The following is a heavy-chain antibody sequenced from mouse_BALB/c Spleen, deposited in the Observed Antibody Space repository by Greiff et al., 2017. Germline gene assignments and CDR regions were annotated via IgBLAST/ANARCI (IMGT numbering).Heavy chain of an antibody. D-gene: IGHD1-1*01. Sequence: EVKLVESGAELVKPGASVKLSCTASGFNIKDTYMHWVKQRPEQGLEWIGRIDPANGNTKYDPKFQGKATITADTSSNTAYLQLSSLTSEDTAVYYCVSYYYGSSTWFAYWGQGTLVTVSA. CDR3: VSYYYGSSTWFAY. V-gene: IGHV14-3*02. CDR1: GFNIKDTY. CDR2: IDPANGNT. J-gene: IGHJ3*01.